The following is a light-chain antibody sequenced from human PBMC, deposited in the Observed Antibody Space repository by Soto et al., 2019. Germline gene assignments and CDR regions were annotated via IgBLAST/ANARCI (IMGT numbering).Light chain of an antibody. Sequence: QTVVTQEPSLTVSPGGTVTLTCGSSTGPVTSGHYPYWFQQKPGQAPRTVVYDTSIKHSWTPARFSGSLLGGKAALTLSGAQPEDEAEYYCLISYSDVRVFGGGTKLTVL. CDR1: TGPVTSGHY. V-gene: IGLV7-46*01. CDR2: DTS. CDR3: LISYSDVRV. J-gene: IGLJ3*02.